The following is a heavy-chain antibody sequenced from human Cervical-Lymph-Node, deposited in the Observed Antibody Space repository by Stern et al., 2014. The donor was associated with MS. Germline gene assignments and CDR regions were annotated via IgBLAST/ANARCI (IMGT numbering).Heavy chain of an antibody. CDR3: ARDLSGRDDS. D-gene: IGHD1-26*01. CDR2: INEDGSTT. V-gene: IGHV3-74*01. CDR1: EFTFRTYW. J-gene: IGHJ4*02. Sequence: EVQLVESGGGFVQPGGSLRLSCADSEFTFRTYWMHWVRQVPGKELMWVSRINEDGSTTNYADSVKGRFTISRDNGRNTLYLQMNSLRAEDTAVYYCARDLSGRDDSWGQGTLVTVSS.